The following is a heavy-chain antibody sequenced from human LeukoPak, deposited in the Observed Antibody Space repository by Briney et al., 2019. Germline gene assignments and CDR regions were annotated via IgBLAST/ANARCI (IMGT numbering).Heavy chain of an antibody. V-gene: IGHV1-69*05. CDR2: IIPIFGTA. CDR1: GGTFSSYA. Sequence: SVEVSCKASGGTFSSYAISWVRQAPGQGLEWMGGIIPIFGTANYAQKFQGRVTMTRDTSTSTVYMELSSLRSEDTAVYYCARAVTSSTRRHDYWGQGTLVTVSS. D-gene: IGHD4-11*01. J-gene: IGHJ4*02. CDR3: ARAVTSSTRRHDY.